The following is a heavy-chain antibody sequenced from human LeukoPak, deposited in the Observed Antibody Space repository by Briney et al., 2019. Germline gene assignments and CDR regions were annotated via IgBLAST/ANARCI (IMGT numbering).Heavy chain of an antibody. V-gene: IGHV1-18*01. D-gene: IGHD5-24*01. CDR3: ARMEMATAIFDY. CDR2: INTYNGNT. Sequence: ASVKVSCKASGGTFSSYAISWVRQAPGQGLEWMGWINTYNGNTNYAQRLQGRVTMTTDTSTSTAYMELRSLRSDDTAMYYCARMEMATAIFDYWGQGTLVTVSS. CDR1: GGTFSSYA. J-gene: IGHJ4*02.